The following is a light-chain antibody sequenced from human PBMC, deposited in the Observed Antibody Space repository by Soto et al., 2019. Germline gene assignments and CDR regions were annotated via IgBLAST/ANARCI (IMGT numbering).Light chain of an antibody. CDR3: QQYGRSPPLI. J-gene: IGKJ4*01. CDR2: GAS. V-gene: IGKV3-20*01. Sequence: EIVLTQSPGTLSLSPGERATLSCRASQSVSSNYLAWYQQKPGQAPRLLIYGASTRATGIPDRISGSGSGTDFTLTISRLEPEEFAVYYCQQYGRSPPLIFGGGTKVEI. CDR1: QSVSSNY.